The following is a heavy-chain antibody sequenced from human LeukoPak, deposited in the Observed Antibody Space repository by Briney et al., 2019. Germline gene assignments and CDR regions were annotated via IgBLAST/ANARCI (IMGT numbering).Heavy chain of an antibody. J-gene: IGHJ4*02. V-gene: IGHV3-74*01. CDR2: AHGDGNNI. CDR1: GFPFSDYA. CDR3: ARAQVGAPTDY. D-gene: IGHD1-26*01. Sequence: GGSLRLSCAASGFPFSDYAMYWVRQAPGKGLVWVSRAHGDGNNIGYADSVKGRFTISRDNAKNTLYLQMNSLRPEDTAVYYCARAQVGAPTDYWGQGTLVIVSS.